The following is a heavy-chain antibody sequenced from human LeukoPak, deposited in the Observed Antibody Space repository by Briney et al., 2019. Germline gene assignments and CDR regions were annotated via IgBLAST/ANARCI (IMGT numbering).Heavy chain of an antibody. CDR1: GLSVSSSY. D-gene: IGHD3-10*01. J-gene: IGHJ4*02. CDR3: AKCYYGSGSYGADY. V-gene: IGHV3-53*01. CDR2: IYSAGTT. Sequence: GGSLRLSCAVSGLSVSSSYMTWVRQAPGKGLEWVSLIYSAGTTYYADSVKGRFTISRDNSKNTLYLQMNSLRAEDTAVYYCAKCYYGSGSYGADYWGQGTLVTVSS.